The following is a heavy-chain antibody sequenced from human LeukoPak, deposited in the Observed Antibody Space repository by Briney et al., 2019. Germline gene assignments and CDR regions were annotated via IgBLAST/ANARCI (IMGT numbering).Heavy chain of an antibody. J-gene: IGHJ6*03. CDR1: EFTFNSYT. CDR2: ISESGYST. V-gene: IGHV3-23*01. D-gene: IGHD2-15*01. CDR3: AKNGDRGAYCTGGTCYPYFYYYMDV. Sequence: GGSLRLSCAASEFTFNSYTMSWVRQAPGKGLEWVSAISESGYSTYYADSVKGRFTISRDNSKNTLYLQMNSLRAEDTAIYYCAKNGDRGAYCTGGTCYPYFYYYMDVWGKGTTVTI.